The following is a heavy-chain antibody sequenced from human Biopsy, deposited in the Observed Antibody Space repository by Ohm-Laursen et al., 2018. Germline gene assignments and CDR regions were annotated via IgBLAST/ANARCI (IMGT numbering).Heavy chain of an antibody. J-gene: IGHJ6*02. V-gene: IGHV4-34*01. CDR1: GGSISSDY. CDR2: INHSGRT. Sequence: SDTLSLTCAVSGGSISSDYWSWIRQTPGKGLEWIREINHSGRTNYNPSLKSRVTISVDTSKNQFSLKVRSVTAADTAVYYCVRGVDYYDPYHYYALDVWGQGTTVTVSS. CDR3: VRGVDYYDPYHYYALDV. D-gene: IGHD3-22*01.